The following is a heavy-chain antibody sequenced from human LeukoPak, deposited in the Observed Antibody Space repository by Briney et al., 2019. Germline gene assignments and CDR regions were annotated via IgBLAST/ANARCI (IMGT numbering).Heavy chain of an antibody. CDR2: IKTDGSEK. V-gene: IGHV3-7*01. CDR1: GFTFSNYW. D-gene: IGHD3-22*01. CDR3: AREEDYDSSGYYGY. J-gene: IGHJ4*02. Sequence: PGGSLRLSCEGSGFTFSNYWMGWVRQAPGKGLQWVANIKTDGSEKYYVDSVKGRFTISRDNAKNSLYLQMNSLRAEDTAVYYCAREEDYDSSGYYGYWGQGTLVTVSS.